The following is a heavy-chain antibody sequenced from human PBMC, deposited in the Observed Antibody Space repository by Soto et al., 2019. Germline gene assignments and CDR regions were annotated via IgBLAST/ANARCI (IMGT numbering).Heavy chain of an antibody. CDR2: IYYSGST. V-gene: IGHV4-59*01. CDR3: ARARRGIAGACTNLYYYYGMDV. CDR1: GGSISSYY. D-gene: IGHD6-19*01. Sequence: SETLSLTCTVSGGSISSYYWSWIRQPPGKGLEWIGYIYYSGSTNYNPSLKSRVTISVDTSKNQFSPKLSSVTAADTAVYYCARARRGIAGACTNLYYYYGMDVWGQGTTVPVAS. J-gene: IGHJ6*02.